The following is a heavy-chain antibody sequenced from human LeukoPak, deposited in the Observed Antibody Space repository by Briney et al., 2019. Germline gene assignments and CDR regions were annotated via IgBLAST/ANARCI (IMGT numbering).Heavy chain of an antibody. CDR3: ARVNPGLRYFGY. J-gene: IGHJ4*02. Sequence: PSETLSLTCTVSGGSISSDSFYWGWIRQPPGKGLEWIGSIYYSGSAYFNPSLKSRVTISVDTSKNQFSLKLSSVTAADTAVYYCARVNPGLRYFGYWGQGTLVTVSS. D-gene: IGHD3-9*01. CDR2: IYYSGSA. CDR1: GGSISSDSFY. V-gene: IGHV4-39*01.